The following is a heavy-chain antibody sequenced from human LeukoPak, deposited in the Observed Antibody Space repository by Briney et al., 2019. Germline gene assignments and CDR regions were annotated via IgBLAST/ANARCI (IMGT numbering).Heavy chain of an antibody. CDR1: GFTFSNYG. CDR2: ISYDGSNK. D-gene: IGHD3-16*01. J-gene: IGHJ4*02. CDR3: AKRNLGNIDY. Sequence: GGSLRLSCAASGFTFSNYGMHWVRQAPGKGLEWLAVISYDGSNKYYADSVKGRFTISRDNSKNTLYLQMNSLRAEDTAVYYCAKRNLGNIDYWGQGTLVTVSS. V-gene: IGHV3-30*18.